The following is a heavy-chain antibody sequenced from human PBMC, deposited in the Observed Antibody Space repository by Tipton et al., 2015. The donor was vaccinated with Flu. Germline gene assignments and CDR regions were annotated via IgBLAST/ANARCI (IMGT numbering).Heavy chain of an antibody. CDR3: ARDVAVGTTVGAADY. J-gene: IGHJ4*02. CDR1: GFTFSSHA. CDR2: ISYDGTNE. V-gene: IGHV3-30-3*01. D-gene: IGHD1-26*01. Sequence: TASGFTFSSHAMHWVRQAPGKGLDWVAVISYDGTNEYYADSVKGRFTISRDNSKNTLYLQMNSLRAEDTAVYYCARDVAVGTTVGAADYWGQGTLVTVSS.